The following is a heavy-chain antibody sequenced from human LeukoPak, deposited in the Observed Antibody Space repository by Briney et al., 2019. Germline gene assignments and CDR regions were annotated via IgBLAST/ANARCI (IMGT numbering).Heavy chain of an antibody. CDR3: AREFDYYDSSGYYYFDY. D-gene: IGHD3-22*01. V-gene: IGHV4-59*12. CDR1: GGSISSSY. CDR2: IYYSGST. Sequence: SETLSLTCTVSGGSISSSYWSWIRQPPGRGLEWIGYIYYSGSTYYNPSLKSRVTISVDTSKNQFSLKLSSVTAADTAVYYCAREFDYYDSSGYYYFDYWGQGTLVTVSS. J-gene: IGHJ4*02.